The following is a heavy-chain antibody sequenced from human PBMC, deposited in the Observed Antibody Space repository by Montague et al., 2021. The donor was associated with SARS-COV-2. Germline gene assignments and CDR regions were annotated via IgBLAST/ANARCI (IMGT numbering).Heavy chain of an antibody. CDR1: GFSLSTSGMC. V-gene: IGHV2-70*01. CDR3: ARSYGTTVVTRAFDY. D-gene: IGHD4-23*01. Sequence: PALVKPTQTLTLTCTFSGFSLSTSGMCVSWIRQPPGKAWEWLTLIDWDEDKYYSTPLKARLTISKDTSKNQVVLTMTNMDPVDTATYYCARSYGTTVVTRAFDYWGQGTLVTVSS. J-gene: IGHJ4*02. CDR2: IDWDEDK.